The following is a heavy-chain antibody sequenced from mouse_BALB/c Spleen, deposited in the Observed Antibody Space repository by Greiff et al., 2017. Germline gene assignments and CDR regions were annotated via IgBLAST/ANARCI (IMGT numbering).Heavy chain of an antibody. Sequence: QVQLQQSGAELMKPGASVKISCKATGYTFSSYWIEWVKQRPGHGLEWIGEILPGSGSTNYNEKFKGKATFTADTSSNTAYMQLSSLTSEDSAVYYCARLLRLRYYAMDYWGQGTSVTVSS. D-gene: IGHD1-2*01. CDR3: ARLLRLRYYAMDY. CDR1: GYTFSSYW. J-gene: IGHJ4*01. V-gene: IGHV1-9*01. CDR2: ILPGSGST.